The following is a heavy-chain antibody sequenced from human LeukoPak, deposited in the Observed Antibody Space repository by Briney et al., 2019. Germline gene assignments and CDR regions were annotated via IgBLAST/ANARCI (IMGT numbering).Heavy chain of an antibody. CDR2: IRFDGTTK. Sequence: PGGSLRLSCAASGFTFRSYGMHWVRQAPGKGLEWVAYIRFDGTTKYYTDSVKGRFTISRDTSHNTLYLEMNSLRPKDTAVYYSAKGQWLAHFDYWGQGTLVTVSS. CDR1: GFTFRSYG. J-gene: IGHJ4*02. D-gene: IGHD6-19*01. V-gene: IGHV3-30*02. CDR3: AKGQWLAHFDY.